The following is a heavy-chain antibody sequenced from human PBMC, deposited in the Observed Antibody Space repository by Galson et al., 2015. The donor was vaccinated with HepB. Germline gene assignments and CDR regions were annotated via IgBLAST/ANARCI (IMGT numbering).Heavy chain of an antibody. CDR1: GFTVSSNY. CDR3: ARGPRYYYDSSGPGYFDY. J-gene: IGHJ4*02. D-gene: IGHD3-22*01. CDR2: IYSGIST. Sequence: SLRLSCAASGFTVSSNYMSWVRQAPGKGLEWVSIIYSGISTYYADSVRGRFTISRHNFKSTLYLQMNSLRAEDTAVYYCARGPRYYYDSSGPGYFDYWGQGTLVTVSS. V-gene: IGHV3-53*04.